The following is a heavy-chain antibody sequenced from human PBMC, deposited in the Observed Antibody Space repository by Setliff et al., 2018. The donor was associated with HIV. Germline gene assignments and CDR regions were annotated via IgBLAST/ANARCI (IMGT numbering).Heavy chain of an antibody. CDR3: ARAPSSYGHRYWYFDL. D-gene: IGHD1-26*01. CDR1: GFTFNSAW. CDR2: ITGSAGST. V-gene: IGHV3-23*01. J-gene: IGHJ2*01. Sequence: GGSLRLSCVASGFTFNSAWMTWVRQTPGKGLEWVSAITGSAGSTYYADSVKGRFTISRDNSKNTLYLQMNSLRPEDTAVYYCARAPSSYGHRYWYFDLWGRGTLVTVSS.